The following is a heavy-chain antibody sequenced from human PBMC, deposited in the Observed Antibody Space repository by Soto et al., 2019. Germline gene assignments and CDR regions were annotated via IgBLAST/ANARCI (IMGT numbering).Heavy chain of an antibody. V-gene: IGHV3-7*03. CDR2: INGDGRDK. CDR3: VRVYVFLGEWPRVTYFDL. J-gene: IGHJ4*02. Sequence: GGSLRLSCATSGFSFTSYWMTWVRQAPGKGLEWVANINGDGRDKDFVGSVKGRFTISRDNANKSVFLEMNSLRDEDTAVYYCVRVYVFLGEWPRVTYFDLWGQGILVTVSS. D-gene: IGHD3-10*02. CDR1: GFSFTSYW.